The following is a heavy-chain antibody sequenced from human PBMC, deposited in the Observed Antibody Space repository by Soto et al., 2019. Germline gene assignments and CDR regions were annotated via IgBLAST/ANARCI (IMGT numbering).Heavy chain of an antibody. CDR2: INPNSGGT. J-gene: IGHJ6*02. CDR1: GDTFPGPY. V-gene: IGHV1-2*02. CDR3: ARDQYYDILTGYYPWPVHYHGMEV. D-gene: IGHD3-9*01. Sequence: ASVKVSCKASGDTFPGPYMHWVRRVPGQGLEGMGWINPNSGGTSYAQNFQGRVTMTRDTSTSTVYMELSSLRSEDTAVYYCARDQYYDILTGYYPWPVHYHGMEVWGQGTTVTVSS.